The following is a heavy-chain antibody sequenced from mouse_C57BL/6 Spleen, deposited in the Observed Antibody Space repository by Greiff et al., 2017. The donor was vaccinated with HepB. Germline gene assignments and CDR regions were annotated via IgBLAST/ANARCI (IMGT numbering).Heavy chain of an antibody. CDR1: GYAFSSSW. J-gene: IGHJ2*01. CDR3: ARGGNCVGLYYFDY. V-gene: IGHV1-82*01. Sequence: VQLQQSGPELVKPGASVKISCKASGYAFSSSWMNWVKQRPGKGLEWIGRIYPGDGDTNYNGKFKGKATLTADKSSSTAYMQRSSLTSEDSAVYFCARGGNCVGLYYFDYWGQGTTLTVSS. D-gene: IGHD2-1*01. CDR2: IYPGDGDT.